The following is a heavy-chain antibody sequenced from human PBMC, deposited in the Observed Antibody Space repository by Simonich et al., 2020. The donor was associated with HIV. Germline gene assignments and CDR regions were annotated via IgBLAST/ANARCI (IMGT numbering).Heavy chain of an antibody. J-gene: IGHJ4*02. Sequence: QVQQQQWGAGLLKPSETLSLTCAVYGGPSSYYCSWVRQPPGKGLEWIGEVNHSGSPKYNPSLRSRVSISVGTSKNQFARKLSSVTAADTAVYYCARETPSSGGYSKDYFDYWGQGTLVTVSS. D-gene: IGHD6-13*01. CDR1: GGPSSYY. V-gene: IGHV4-34*01. CDR3: ARETPSSGGYSKDYFDY. CDR2: VNHSGSP.